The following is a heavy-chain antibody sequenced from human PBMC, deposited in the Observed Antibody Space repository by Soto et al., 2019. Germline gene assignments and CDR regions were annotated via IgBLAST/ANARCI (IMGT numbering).Heavy chain of an antibody. CDR1: GFTFDDYA. CDR2: ISWNSGSI. CDR3: VKDVLTSIFGVVYDGSDI. J-gene: IGHJ3*02. D-gene: IGHD3-3*01. Sequence: EVQLVESGGGLVQPGRSLRLSCAASGFTFDDYAMYWVRQVPGKGLEWVSGISWNSGSIGYADSVKGRFTISRDNAKNSLYLQMNSLRPEATALYYCVKDVLTSIFGVVYDGSDIWGQGTMVTVSS. V-gene: IGHV3-9*01.